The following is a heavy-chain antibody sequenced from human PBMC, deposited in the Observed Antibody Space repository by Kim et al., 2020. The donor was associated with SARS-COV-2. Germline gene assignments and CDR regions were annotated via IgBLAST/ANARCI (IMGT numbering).Heavy chain of an antibody. V-gene: IGHV4-39*01. Sequence: STYDNPPPKSRVTISVDTSKNQFSLKLSSVTAADTAVYYCARPSRAGDDYWGQGTLVTVSS. CDR3: ARPSRAGDDY. J-gene: IGHJ4*02. D-gene: IGHD6-19*01. CDR2: ST.